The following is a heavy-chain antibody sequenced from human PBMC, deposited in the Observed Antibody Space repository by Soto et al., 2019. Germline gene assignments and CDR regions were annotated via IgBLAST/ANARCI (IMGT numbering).Heavy chain of an antibody. J-gene: IGHJ5*02. D-gene: IGHD6-6*01. V-gene: IGHV3-30-3*01. CDR3: ARGLPYSSSLLDWFDP. CDR2: ISYDGSNK. CDR1: GFTFSSYA. Sequence: PGGSLRLSCAASGFTFSSYAMHWVRQAPGKGLEWVAVISYDGSNKYYADSVKGRFTISRDNSKNTLYLQMNSLRAEDTAVYYCARGLPYSSSLLDWFDPWGQGTLVTVSS.